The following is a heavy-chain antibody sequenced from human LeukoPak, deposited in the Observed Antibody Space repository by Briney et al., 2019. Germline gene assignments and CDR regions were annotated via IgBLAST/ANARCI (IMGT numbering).Heavy chain of an antibody. CDR1: CGSLSCLL. CDR2: IYYSGRT. V-gene: IGHV4-59*01. Sequence: PETLSLTCTVSCGSLSCLLGRWSRHPPGKGLEWIGYIYYSGRTVYNPSLKSRVTISLDTSKNQFSLELSSVTAADTAVYYCVGNCGSGSNGFEFWGQGTLVSVSS. CDR3: VGNCGSGSNGFEF. J-gene: IGHJ4*02. D-gene: IGHD3-10*01.